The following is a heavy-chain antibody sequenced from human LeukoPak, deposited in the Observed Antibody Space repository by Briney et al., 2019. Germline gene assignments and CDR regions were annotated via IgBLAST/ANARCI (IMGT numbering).Heavy chain of an antibody. Sequence: GGSLRLSCAASGFTFSSYSMDWVRQAPGKGLEWVSSISSSSSYIYYADSVKGRFTISRDNAKNSLYLQMNSLRAEDTAVYYCARDGYSGYFHYYYGMDVWGQGTTVTVSS. V-gene: IGHV3-21*01. D-gene: IGHD5-12*01. CDR2: ISSSSSYI. CDR3: ARDGYSGYFHYYYGMDV. J-gene: IGHJ6*02. CDR1: GFTFSSYS.